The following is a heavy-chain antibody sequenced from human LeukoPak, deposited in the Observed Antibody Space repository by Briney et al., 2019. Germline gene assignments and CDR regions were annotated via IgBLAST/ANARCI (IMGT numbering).Heavy chain of an antibody. CDR3: AREQDYYGSGHDY. V-gene: IGHV1-2*02. Sequence: ASVKVSCKASGYTFTGYYMHWVRQAPGQGLEWMGWINPNSGGTNYAQKFQGRVTMTRDTSISTAHMELSRLRSDDTAVYYCAREQDYYGSGHDYWGQGTLVTVSS. D-gene: IGHD3-10*01. J-gene: IGHJ4*02. CDR1: GYTFTGYY. CDR2: INPNSGGT.